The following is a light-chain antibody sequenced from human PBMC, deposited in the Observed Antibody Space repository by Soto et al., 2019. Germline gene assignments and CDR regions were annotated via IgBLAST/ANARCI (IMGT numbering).Light chain of an antibody. J-gene: IGKJ4*01. V-gene: IGKV3-15*01. Sequence: ETVMTQSPATLSVSPGERATLSCRASQSVSTNLAWYQQKPGQAPRLLIYGTSTRATGIPARFSVSGSGTEFTLTISSLKYEDSAVYYCQQYNDWPLTFGGGTKVDIK. CDR2: GTS. CDR1: QSVSTN. CDR3: QQYNDWPLT.